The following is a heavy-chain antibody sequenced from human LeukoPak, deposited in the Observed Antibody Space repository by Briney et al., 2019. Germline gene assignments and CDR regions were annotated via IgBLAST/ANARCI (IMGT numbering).Heavy chain of an antibody. CDR3: AREGVLEIAVAAPFDY. Sequence: PSQALSLTCAISGDSVSSNSAAWNWIRQSPSRGLEWLGRTYYRSKWYNDYAVSVKSRITINPDTSKNQFSLQLNSVTPEDTAVYYCAREGVLEIAVAAPFDYWGQGTLVTVSS. CDR2: TYYRSKWYN. D-gene: IGHD6-19*01. J-gene: IGHJ4*02. CDR1: GDSVSSNSAA. V-gene: IGHV6-1*01.